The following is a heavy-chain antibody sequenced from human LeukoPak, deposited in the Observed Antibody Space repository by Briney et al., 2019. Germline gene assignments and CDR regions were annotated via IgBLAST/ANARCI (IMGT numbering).Heavy chain of an antibody. CDR2: IYYSGST. CDR3: ARGGPWFDP. V-gene: IGHV4-59*01. Sequence: SETLSLTCTVSGGSISSYYWSWIRQPPGKGLEWIGYIYYSGSTNYNPSLKSRVTISVDTSKNQFSLKLSSVTAADTAVYYCARGGPWFDPWGQGTLVTVSS. J-gene: IGHJ5*02. CDR1: GGSISSYY.